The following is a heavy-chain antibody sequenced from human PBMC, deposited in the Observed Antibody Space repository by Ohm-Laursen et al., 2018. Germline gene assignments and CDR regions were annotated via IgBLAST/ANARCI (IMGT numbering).Heavy chain of an antibody. CDR1: GGSISSGGYY. CDR3: ARQEGYCSSTSCYEVWFDP. CDR2: IYYSGST. Sequence: TLSLTCAVSGGSISSGGYYWSWIRQHPGKGLEWIGYIYYSGSTYYNLSLKSRVTISVDTSKNQFSLKLSSVTAADTAVYYCARQEGYCSSTSCYEVWFDPWGQGTLVTVSS. V-gene: IGHV4-31*11. D-gene: IGHD2-2*01. J-gene: IGHJ5*02.